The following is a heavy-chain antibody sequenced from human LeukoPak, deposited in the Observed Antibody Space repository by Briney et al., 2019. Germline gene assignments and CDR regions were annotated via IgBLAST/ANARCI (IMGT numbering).Heavy chain of an antibody. CDR2: IIPILGIA. CDR3: ASFGGWYTVDY. V-gene: IGHV1-69*04. Sequence: SVKVSCKASGGTFSSYAISWVRQAPGQGLEWMGRIIPILGIANYAQKFQGRVTITADKSTSTAYMELSSLRSEDTAVYYCASFGGWYTVDYWGQGTLVTVSS. D-gene: IGHD6-19*01. CDR1: GGTFSSYA. J-gene: IGHJ4*02.